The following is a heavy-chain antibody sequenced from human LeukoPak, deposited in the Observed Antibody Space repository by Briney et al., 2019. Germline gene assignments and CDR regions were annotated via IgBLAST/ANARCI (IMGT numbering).Heavy chain of an antibody. J-gene: IGHJ4*02. Sequence: ASVKVSCKAFGYTFTGYYMHWVRQAPGQGRGWWGWMNPYSGGTNYAQKFQGRVTMNSVTSISTAYMELSRLRSDDTAVYYCARGTSRDYYDSSGHIDYWGQGTLVTVSS. CDR1: GYTFTGYY. D-gene: IGHD3-22*01. V-gene: IGHV1-2*02. CDR3: ARGTSRDYYDSSGHIDY. CDR2: MNPYSGGT.